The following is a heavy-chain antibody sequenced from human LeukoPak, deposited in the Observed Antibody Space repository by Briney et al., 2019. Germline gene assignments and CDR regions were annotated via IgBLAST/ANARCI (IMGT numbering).Heavy chain of an antibody. J-gene: IGHJ4*02. V-gene: IGHV3-23*01. CDR2: ISGSGGST. CDR1: GFTFSSYA. D-gene: IGHD2-21*01. Sequence: GGSLRLSCAASGFTFSSYAMSWVRQAPGKGLEWVSAISGSGGSTYYADSVKGRFTISRDNSKNTLYLQMNSLRAEDTAVYYCAKDFDIVVVAGWDYWGQGTLVTVSS. CDR3: AKDFDIVVVAGWDY.